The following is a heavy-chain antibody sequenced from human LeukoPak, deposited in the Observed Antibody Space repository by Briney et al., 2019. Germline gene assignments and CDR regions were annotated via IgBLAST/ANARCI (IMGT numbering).Heavy chain of an antibody. D-gene: IGHD3-10*01. Sequence: PSETLSLTCTVSGYSISSGYYWGWIRQPPGKGLEWIGSIYHSGRTFYNPSLKSRVTISVDTSKNQFSLKLSSVTAADTAVYYCARLGVIWFGELLPRSFDYWGQGTQVTVSS. V-gene: IGHV4-38-2*02. CDR3: ARLGVIWFGELLPRSFDY. CDR2: IYHSGRT. J-gene: IGHJ4*02. CDR1: GYSISSGYY.